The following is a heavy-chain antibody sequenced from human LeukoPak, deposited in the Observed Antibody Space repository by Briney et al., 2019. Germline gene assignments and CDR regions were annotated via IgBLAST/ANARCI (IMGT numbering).Heavy chain of an antibody. V-gene: IGHV3-30-3*01. CDR1: GFTFSSYA. J-gene: IGHJ6*02. CDR2: ISYDGSNK. CDR3: ARAPGSSSWYGADYYGMDV. Sequence: PGGSLRLSCAASGFTFSSYAMHWVRQAPGKGLEWVAVISYDGSNKYYADSVKGRFTISRDNSKNTLYLQMNSLRSDDTAVYYCARAPGSSSWYGADYYGMDVWGQGTTVTVSS. D-gene: IGHD6-13*01.